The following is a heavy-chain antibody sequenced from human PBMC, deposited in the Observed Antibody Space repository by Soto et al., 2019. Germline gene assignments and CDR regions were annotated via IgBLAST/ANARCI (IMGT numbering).Heavy chain of an antibody. Sequence: QVQLQQWGAGLLKPSETLSLTCAVYGGSFSGYYLSWIRQPPGKGLEWIGEINHSGTTNYNPSLKSRVTISVATSKNQFSLKLSSVTAADTAVYYCARRNYYDSSGCFPRIRHMSFDIWGQGTMVTVSS. CDR2: INHSGTT. CDR1: GGSFSGYY. CDR3: ARRNYYDSSGCFPRIRHMSFDI. V-gene: IGHV4-34*01. D-gene: IGHD3-22*01. J-gene: IGHJ3*02.